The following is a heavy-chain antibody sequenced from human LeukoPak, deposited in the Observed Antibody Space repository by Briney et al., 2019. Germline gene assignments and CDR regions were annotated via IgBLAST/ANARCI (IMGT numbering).Heavy chain of an antibody. V-gene: IGHV4-61*01. J-gene: IGHJ4*02. Sequence: SETLSLTCTVSGGSISSGSYYWSWIRQPPGKGLEWIGYIYYSGSTNYNPSLKSRVTISVDTSKNQFSLKLSSVTAADTAVYYCARAGPDYHFDYWGQGTLVTVSS. CDR2: IYYSGST. CDR1: GGSISSGSYY. CDR3: ARAGPDYHFDY. D-gene: IGHD5-12*01.